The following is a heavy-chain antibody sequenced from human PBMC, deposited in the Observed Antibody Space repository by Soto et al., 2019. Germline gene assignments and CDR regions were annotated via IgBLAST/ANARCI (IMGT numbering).Heavy chain of an antibody. D-gene: IGHD3-3*01. J-gene: IGHJ4*02. Sequence: GASVKVSCKASGFTFTSSAMQWVRQARGQRLEWIGWIVVGSGNTNYAQKFQERVTITRDMSTSTAYMELSSLRSEDTAVYYCAADSSYVFWSGYCPKWGQGTLVTVSS. CDR3: AADSSYVFWSGYCPK. CDR1: GFTFTSSA. CDR2: IVVGSGNT. V-gene: IGHV1-58*02.